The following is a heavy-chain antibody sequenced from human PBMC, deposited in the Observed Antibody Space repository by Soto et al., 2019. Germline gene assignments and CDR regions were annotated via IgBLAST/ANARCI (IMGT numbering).Heavy chain of an antibody. V-gene: IGHV3-48*02. J-gene: IGHJ4*01. CDR2: ISSSSSTI. CDR3: ASRYYYDSSGYDYPYYY. CDR1: GFPFSNYN. Sequence: PGGSLRLSCAASGFPFSNYNMNLVRQSPGKGLEWVSSISSSSSTIYYADSVKGRFTISRDNAKNSLYLQMNSLRDEDTAVYYCASRYYYDSSGYDYPYYYSGQGTLVTVSS. D-gene: IGHD3-22*01.